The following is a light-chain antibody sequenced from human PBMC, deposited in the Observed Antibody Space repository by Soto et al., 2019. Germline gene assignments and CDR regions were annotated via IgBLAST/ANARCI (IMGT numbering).Light chain of an antibody. CDR2: GAS. V-gene: IGKV3-15*01. Sequence: SQGIGDTLAWYQHKPGQAPRLLIYGASTRATGVPDRFSGTGFGTDVTIRVSSLNSEDQVIYSCQQYRSSPRSCFGQGTILAIK. CDR1: QGIGDT. CDR3: QQYRSSPRSC. J-gene: IGKJ5*01.